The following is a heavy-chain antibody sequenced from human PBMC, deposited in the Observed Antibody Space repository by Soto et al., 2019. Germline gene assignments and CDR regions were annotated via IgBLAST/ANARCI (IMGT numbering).Heavy chain of an antibody. Sequence: SETLSLTCTVSGVSITPYYWTWIRHPPGKGLEWIGYVYHTGNTYYNPSLKSRVTISLDTSKNQVSLRLKSVTAADTAVYYCAREQYNWKLWGQGTLVTVSS. V-gene: IGHV4-59*01. CDR3: AREQYNWKL. D-gene: IGHD1-20*01. J-gene: IGHJ4*02. CDR1: GVSITPYY. CDR2: VYHTGNT.